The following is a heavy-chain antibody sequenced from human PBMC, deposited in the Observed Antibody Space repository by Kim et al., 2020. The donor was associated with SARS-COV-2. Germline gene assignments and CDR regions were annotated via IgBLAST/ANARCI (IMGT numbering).Heavy chain of an antibody. V-gene: IGHV4-39*01. J-gene: IGHJ2*01. CDR3: ARHLRNWYFDL. CDR2: T. Sequence: TSNNPSPKGRVNISVDTSKKQFSLRLSSVTAADAAVYYCARHLRNWYFDLWGRGTLVTVSS.